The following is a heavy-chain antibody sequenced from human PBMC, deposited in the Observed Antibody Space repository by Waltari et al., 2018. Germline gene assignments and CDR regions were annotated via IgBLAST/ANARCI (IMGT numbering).Heavy chain of an antibody. D-gene: IGHD3-3*01. CDR3: ATVEWYRMDY. V-gene: IGHV3-7*02. CDR2: IKEDGSEG. Sequence: EVQLVESGGGLVQPRGSLRISCAASGFTFSRSWMTWVRKAPGRGLEWVANIKEDGSEGYYVDSVKGRFTISRDNTKNARFLQMNSLRAEDTAAYYCATVEWYRMDYWGQGTLVTVSS. J-gene: IGHJ4*02. CDR1: GFTFSRSW.